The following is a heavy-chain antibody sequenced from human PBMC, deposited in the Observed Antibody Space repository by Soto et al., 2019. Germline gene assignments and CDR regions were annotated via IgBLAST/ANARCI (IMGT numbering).Heavy chain of an antibody. CDR2: ISYDGSNK. CDR1: GFTISSYA. J-gene: IGHJ6*02. Sequence: LRLPCGVAGFTISSYAMHCVRKAPGKGLEWVAVISYDGSNKYYADSVKGRFTISRDNSKNSLYLQMNSLRAEDTALYYCAKDMSSWNPQGPARYGMDVWGQGTTVTVSS. D-gene: IGHD1-1*01. V-gene: IGHV3-30-3*01. CDR3: AKDMSSWNPQGPARYGMDV.